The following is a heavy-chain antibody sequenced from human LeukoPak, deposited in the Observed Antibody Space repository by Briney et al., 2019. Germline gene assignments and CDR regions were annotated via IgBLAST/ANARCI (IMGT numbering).Heavy chain of an antibody. CDR3: ARLGGSPPYFDY. CDR1: GFSFSGSA. CDR2: IRRKGNDYAT. D-gene: IGHD3-16*01. V-gene: IGHV3-73*01. J-gene: IGHJ4*02. Sequence: PGGSLRLSCAASGFSFSGSAIHWVRQASGKGLEWVGHIRRKGNDYATAYTASVKGRFTISRDDSKNTAFLQMDSLKTEGTAVYFCARLGGSPPYFDYWGQGTLVTVSS.